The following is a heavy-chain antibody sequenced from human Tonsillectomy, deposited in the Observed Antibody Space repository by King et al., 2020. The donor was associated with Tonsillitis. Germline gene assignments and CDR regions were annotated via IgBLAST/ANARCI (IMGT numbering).Heavy chain of an antibody. CDR1: GFSFDNYA. CDR2: ITWNSGTR. J-gene: IGHJ6*02. D-gene: IGHD3-3*01. V-gene: IGHV3-9*01. Sequence: VQLVESGGGLVQPGRSLRLSCVVSGFSFDNYAMHWVRQAPGKGLEWVSGITWNSGTRGYADSVKDRFTISRDNAKNSLYLQMNSLRPEDTALYYCAKDTHIAFWGGSGMDVWGQGTTVIVSS. CDR3: AKDTHIAFWGGSGMDV.